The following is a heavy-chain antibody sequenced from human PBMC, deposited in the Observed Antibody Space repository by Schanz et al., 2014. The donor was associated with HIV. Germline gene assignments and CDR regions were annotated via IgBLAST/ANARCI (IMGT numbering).Heavy chain of an antibody. CDR2: ISSSSSYL. Sequence: EVQLMESGGRLVKPGESLILSCVTSGFTLSGYSMNWVRQAPGKGLEWVSSISSSSSYLYYADSVKGRFTISRDNAQTLLFLQLSGLRAEDTAVYFCARDGYNSMSRKVYYFDYWGLGTQVTVST. D-gene: IGHD1-1*01. J-gene: IGHJ4*02. CDR1: GFTLSGYS. CDR3: ARDGYNSMSRKVYYFDY. V-gene: IGHV3-21*02.